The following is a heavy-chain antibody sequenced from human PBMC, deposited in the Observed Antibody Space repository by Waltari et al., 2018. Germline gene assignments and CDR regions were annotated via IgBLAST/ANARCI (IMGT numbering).Heavy chain of an antibody. V-gene: IGHV4-59*01. CDR3: ARDSYDHSSLYYYYYMDV. D-gene: IGHD3-3*01. Sequence: QVQLQESGPGLVKPSETLSLTCTVSGGSISSYYWSWIRQPPGKGLEWIGYIYYRGSTNYTPSLKSRVTISVDTSKNQFSLKLSSVTAADTAVYYCARDSYDHSSLYYYYYMDVWGKGTTVTVSS. J-gene: IGHJ6*03. CDR1: GGSISSYY. CDR2: IYYRGST.